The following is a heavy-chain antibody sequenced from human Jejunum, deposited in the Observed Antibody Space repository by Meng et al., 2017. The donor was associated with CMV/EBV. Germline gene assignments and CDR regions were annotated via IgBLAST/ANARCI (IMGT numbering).Heavy chain of an antibody. J-gene: IGHJ3*02. D-gene: IGHD6-6*01. CDR1: LSTYG. CDR3: ATEYSSSPGVVLGDAFHI. CDR2: IREDGSRK. V-gene: IGHV3-30*02. Sequence: LSTYGMHWVRQVSGKGLEWVAFIREDGSRKFYAASVKGRFTISRDNSKNTLYVQMNSLRDEDTAVYYCATEYSSSPGVVLGDAFHIWGQGTVVTVSS.